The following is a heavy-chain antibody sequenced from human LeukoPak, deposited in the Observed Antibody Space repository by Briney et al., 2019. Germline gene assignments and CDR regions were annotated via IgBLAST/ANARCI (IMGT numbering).Heavy chain of an antibody. CDR2: IYYSGST. V-gene: IGHV4-39*07. CDR3: ARDPRR. J-gene: IGHJ4*02. Sequence: SETLSLTCTVSGGSISSSNFYWGWIRQPPGKGLEWIGSIYYSGSTYYNPSLKSRVSISVDTSKNQFSLKLSSVTAADTAVYYCARDPRRWGQGTLVTVSS. CDR1: GGSISSSNFY.